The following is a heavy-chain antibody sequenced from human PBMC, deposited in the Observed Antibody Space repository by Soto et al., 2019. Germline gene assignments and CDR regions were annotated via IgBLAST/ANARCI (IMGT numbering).Heavy chain of an antibody. Sequence: GGSLRLSCAASGFTFSSYGMHWVRQAPGKGLEWVAVIWYVGSNKYYADSVKGRFTISRDNSKNTLYLQMNSLRAEDTAVYYCARDPNTVVVVAASGAFDIWGQGTMVTVSS. V-gene: IGHV3-33*01. D-gene: IGHD2-15*01. CDR3: ARDPNTVVVVAASGAFDI. J-gene: IGHJ3*02. CDR2: IWYVGSNK. CDR1: GFTFSSYG.